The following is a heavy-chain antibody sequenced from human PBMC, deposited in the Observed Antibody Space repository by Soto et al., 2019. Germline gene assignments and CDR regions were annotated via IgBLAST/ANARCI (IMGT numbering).Heavy chain of an antibody. V-gene: IGHV1-69*13. CDR3: ARGASSGYYSPVSCGMDV. D-gene: IGHD3-22*01. CDR1: GGTFSSYA. CDR2: IIPIFGTA. Sequence: GXSVKGSCKASGGTFSSYAISWVRQAPGQGLEWMGGIIPIFGTANYAQKFQGRVTITADESTSTAYMELSSLRYEDTAVYYCARGASSGYYSPVSCGMDVWGQGTKVTVYS. J-gene: IGHJ6*02.